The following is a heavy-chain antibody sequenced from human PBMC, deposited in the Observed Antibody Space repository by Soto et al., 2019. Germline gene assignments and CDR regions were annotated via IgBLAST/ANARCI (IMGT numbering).Heavy chain of an antibody. CDR2: IYYSGST. CDR1: GGSISSYY. J-gene: IGHJ6*02. CDR3: ARGGYSYGRDYGMDV. Sequence: PSETLSLTCTVSGGSISSYYWSWIRQPPGKGLEWIGYIYYSGSTNYNPSLKSRVTISVDTSKNQFSLKLTSVTAADTAVYYCARGGYSYGRDYGMDVWGQGTTVTVSS. D-gene: IGHD5-18*01. V-gene: IGHV4-59*01.